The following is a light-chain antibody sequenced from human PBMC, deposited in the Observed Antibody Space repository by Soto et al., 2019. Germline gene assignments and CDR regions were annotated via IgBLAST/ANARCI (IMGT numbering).Light chain of an antibody. V-gene: IGKV3-11*01. J-gene: IGKJ5*01. CDR3: QQRNSWPPIT. CDR2: DAS. CDR1: QSVRTY. Sequence: EIVMTQSPATLSVSPGERVTLSCRASQSVRTYLAWYQVKPGQAPRLLIYDASSRASGVPARFSGSGSGTDFTLTIGSLEPEDFALYYCQQRNSWPPITFGQGTRLEIK.